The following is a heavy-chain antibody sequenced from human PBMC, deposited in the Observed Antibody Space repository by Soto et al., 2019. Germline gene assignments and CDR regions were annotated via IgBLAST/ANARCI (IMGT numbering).Heavy chain of an antibody. V-gene: IGHV1-69*01. CDR2: IIPIFGTA. J-gene: IGHJ6*02. Sequence: PGGSLRLSCTASGGTFSSYAISWVRQAPGQGLEWMGGIIPIFGTANYAQKFQGRVTIAADESTSTAYMELSSLRSEDTAVYYCAGPPIVTVEYYYYGMDVWGQGTTVTVSS. D-gene: IGHD4-4*01. CDR1: GGTFSSYA. CDR3: AGPPIVTVEYYYYGMDV.